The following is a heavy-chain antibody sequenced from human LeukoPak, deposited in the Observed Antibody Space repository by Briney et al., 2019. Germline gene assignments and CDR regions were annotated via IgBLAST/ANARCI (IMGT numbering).Heavy chain of an antibody. Sequence: GGSLRLSCAASGFTFSNAWMSWVRQAPGGGLEWVGRIKRKGDDGTIDYAAPVKGRLSISRDDSKNTLYLQMNSLKSEDTAVYYCTAGTGRSDFDYWGQGTLVTVSS. CDR2: IKRKGDDGTI. J-gene: IGHJ4*02. V-gene: IGHV3-15*01. CDR3: TAGTGRSDFDY. D-gene: IGHD3/OR15-3a*01. CDR1: GFTFSNAW.